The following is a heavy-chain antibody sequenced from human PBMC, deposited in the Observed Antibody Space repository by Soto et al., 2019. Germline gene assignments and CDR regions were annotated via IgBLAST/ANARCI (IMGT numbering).Heavy chain of an antibody. V-gene: IGHV3-33*01. CDR2: IGFDGTNI. D-gene: IGHD3-10*01. J-gene: IGHJ4*02. CDR1: GFDFKTYG. Sequence: QGHLVESGGGVVQPGRSLRLSCVASGFDFKTYGMHWVRQAPGKGLEWVAVIGFDGTNIHYSDSVRVRFSISRDNSENTVSLQMNSLRVEDTALYYCVRTACVINNCSYRGVRWGQVTLVTV. CDR3: VRTACVINNCSYRGVR.